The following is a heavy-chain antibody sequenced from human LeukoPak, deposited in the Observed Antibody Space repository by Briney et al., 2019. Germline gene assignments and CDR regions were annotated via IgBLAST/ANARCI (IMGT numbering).Heavy chain of an antibody. CDR2: IYYSGST. D-gene: IGHD5-24*01. J-gene: IGHJ4*02. CDR1: GGSISSSSYY. Sequence: PSETLSLTCTVSGGSISSSSYYWGWIRRPPGKGLEWIGSIYYSGSTYYNPSLKSRVAISVDTSKNQFSLKLSSVTAADTAVYYCARSHRDGYNYFDYWGQGTLVTVSS. CDR3: ARSHRDGYNYFDY. V-gene: IGHV4-39*01.